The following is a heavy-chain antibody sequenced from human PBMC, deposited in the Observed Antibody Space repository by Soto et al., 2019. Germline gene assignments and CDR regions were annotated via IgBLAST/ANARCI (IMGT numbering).Heavy chain of an antibody. V-gene: IGHV1-3*01. CDR3: ASGIAVAGTFYYYYMDV. CDR2: INAGNGNT. D-gene: IGHD6-19*01. CDR1: GYTFTSYA. Sequence: AASVKVSCKASGYTFTSYAMHWVRQAPGQRLEWMGWINAGNGNTKYSQKFQGRVTITRDTSASTAYMELSSLRSEDTAVYYCASGIAVAGTFYYYYMDVWGKGTTVTVSS. J-gene: IGHJ6*03.